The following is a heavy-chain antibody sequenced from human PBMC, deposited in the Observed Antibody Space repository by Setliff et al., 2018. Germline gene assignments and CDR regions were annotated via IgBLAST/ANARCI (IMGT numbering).Heavy chain of an antibody. V-gene: IGHV4-59*12. D-gene: IGHD2-15*01. CDR3: ARDRVVVLAGRRGFYFDY. CDR2: VYYSGTA. J-gene: IGHJ4*02. CDR1: DGSLSTYY. Sequence: PSETLSLTCTVSDGSLSTYYWSWIRQPPGKGLEFIGYVYYSGTANYSPSLRSRLTISVDTSKNQFSLKLRSVTAADTAVYYCARDRVVVLAGRRGFYFDYWGQGTLVTVSS.